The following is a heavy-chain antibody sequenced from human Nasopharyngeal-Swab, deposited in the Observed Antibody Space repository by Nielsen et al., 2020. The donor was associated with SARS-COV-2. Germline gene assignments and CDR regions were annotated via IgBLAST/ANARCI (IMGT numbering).Heavy chain of an antibody. D-gene: IGHD6-13*01. CDR3: ARYPSSSRSSYGMDV. Sequence: WIRQPPGKGLEWIGYIYYTGSTYCNPSLKSRVTISVDTSKNQFSLKLTSVTAADTAVYYCARYPSSSRSSYGMDVWGQGTTVTVSS. J-gene: IGHJ6*02. CDR2: IYYTGST. V-gene: IGHV4-31*02.